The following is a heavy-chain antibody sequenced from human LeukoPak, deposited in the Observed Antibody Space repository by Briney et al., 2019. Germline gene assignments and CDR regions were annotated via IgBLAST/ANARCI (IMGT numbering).Heavy chain of an antibody. V-gene: IGHV4-61*08. CDR2: IYYSGST. D-gene: IGHD5-24*01. Sequence: PSETLSLTCTVSGGSISSGGYYWSWIRQPPGKGLEWIGYIYYSGSTNYNPSLKSRVTMSVDTSKNQFSLKLSSVTAADTAVYYCARTRTLIDGYYFDYRGQGTLVTVSS. CDR3: ARTRTLIDGYYFDY. J-gene: IGHJ4*02. CDR1: GGSISSGGYY.